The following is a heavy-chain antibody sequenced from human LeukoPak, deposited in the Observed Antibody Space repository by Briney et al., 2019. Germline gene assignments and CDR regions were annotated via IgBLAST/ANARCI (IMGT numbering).Heavy chain of an antibody. Sequence: SETLSLTCTVSGYSISSSSYYWGWIRQPPGKGLEWIGSIYYSGSTYYNPSLKSRVTISVDTSKNQFSLKLSSVTAADTAVYYCARGTHYYDSSGYYYGWSGAFDIWGQGTMVTVSS. CDR2: IYYSGST. CDR1: GYSISSSSYY. V-gene: IGHV4-39*07. CDR3: ARGTHYYDSSGYYYGWSGAFDI. D-gene: IGHD3-22*01. J-gene: IGHJ3*02.